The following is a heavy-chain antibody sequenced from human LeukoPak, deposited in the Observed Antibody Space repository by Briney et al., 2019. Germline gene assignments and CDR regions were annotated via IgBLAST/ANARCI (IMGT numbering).Heavy chain of an antibody. Sequence: WASVKVSCKASGYTYTTYGISWVRQAPGQGLEWMGWISGNGDNTKYVQEFQGRVTMTTDTSTSTAYMDLRSLRPDDTAIYYCARVHGYYIGLDYFDYWGQGTLVTVSS. CDR3: ARVHGYYIGLDYFDY. CDR2: ISGNGDNT. D-gene: IGHD3-22*01. J-gene: IGHJ4*02. CDR1: GYTYTTYG. V-gene: IGHV1-18*01.